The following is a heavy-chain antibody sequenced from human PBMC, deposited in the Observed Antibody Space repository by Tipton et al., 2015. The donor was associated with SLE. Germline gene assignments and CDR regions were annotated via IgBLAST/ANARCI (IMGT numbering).Heavy chain of an antibody. J-gene: IGHJ4*02. Sequence: SLRLSCEASGFTLSSYWMSWVRQAPGKGLEWLANIKPDGSEKYYVDSVKGRFTISRDNAKNSLFLQMNSLRAEDTAVYYCARDRSGSLDDYWGQGTLVTVSS. V-gene: IGHV3-7*01. CDR3: ARDRSGSLDDY. D-gene: IGHD1-26*01. CDR2: IKPDGSEK. CDR1: GFTLSSYW.